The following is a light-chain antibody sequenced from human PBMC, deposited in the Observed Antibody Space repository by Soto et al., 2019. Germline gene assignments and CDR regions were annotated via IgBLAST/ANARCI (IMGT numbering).Light chain of an antibody. CDR1: QSVRSY. CDR3: QQRSNWPLLT. CDR2: DAS. J-gene: IGKJ4*01. Sequence: EIVLTQSPATLSLSPGERATLSCRASQSVRSYLAWYRQKPGQAPRLLIYDASNRATGIPARFSGSGSGTDFTLTISSLEPEDFAVYYCQQRSNWPLLTCGGGTKVEIK. V-gene: IGKV3-11*01.